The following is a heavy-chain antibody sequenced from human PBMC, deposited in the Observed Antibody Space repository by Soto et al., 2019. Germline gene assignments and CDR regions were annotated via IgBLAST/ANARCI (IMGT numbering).Heavy chain of an antibody. V-gene: IGHV1-3*01. CDR1: GYTFTSYA. CDR3: ASVADCGGDCYSDGYFDY. D-gene: IGHD2-21*01. CDR2: INAGNGNI. J-gene: IGHJ4*02. Sequence: QVQLVQSGAEVKKPGASVKVSCKASGYTFTSYAMHWVRQAPGQSLEWMGWINAGNGNIKYSQKFQGRVTITRDTSATTAYMERSSLRSGDTAEYYCASVADCGGDCYSDGYFDYWGQGTLVTVSS.